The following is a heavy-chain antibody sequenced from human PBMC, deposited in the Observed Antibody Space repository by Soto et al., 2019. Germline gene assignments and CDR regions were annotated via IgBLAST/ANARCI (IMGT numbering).Heavy chain of an antibody. D-gene: IGHD3-9*01. CDR2: ISAYNGNT. CDR3: ARGPRHYDISLFDP. Sequence: GASVKVSCKASGYTFNSYGISWVRQAPGQGLEWMGWISAYNGNTNYAQKLQGRVTMTTDTSTSTAYMELRSLRSDDTAVYYCARGPRHYDISLFDPWGQGTLVTVSS. CDR1: GYTFNSYG. V-gene: IGHV1-18*01. J-gene: IGHJ5*02.